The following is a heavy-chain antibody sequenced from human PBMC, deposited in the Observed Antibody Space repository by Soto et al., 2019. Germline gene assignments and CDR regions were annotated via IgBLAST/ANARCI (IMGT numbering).Heavy chain of an antibody. CDR1: GFTFSDYY. CDR2: ISASGSTI. CDR3: ARDLCRSSSCYERWFDP. Sequence: QVQLVESGGGWVEPGGSLRPSCAASGFTFSDYYMNWIRQAPGKGLEWTSFISASGSTIYYADSVKGRFTISRDNAKNSLYLQVNSLRVEDTAVYYCARDLCRSSSCYERWFDPWGQGTLVTVSS. J-gene: IGHJ5*02. V-gene: IGHV3-11*01. D-gene: IGHD3-22*01.